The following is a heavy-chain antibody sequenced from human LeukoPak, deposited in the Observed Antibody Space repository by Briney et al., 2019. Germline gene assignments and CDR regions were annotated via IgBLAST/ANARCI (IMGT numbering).Heavy chain of an antibody. CDR2: IHSSGRT. CDR3: ARLRSANCAGDCYSRHHQFDY. J-gene: IGHJ4*02. D-gene: IGHD2-21*02. CDR1: GGPIDNYY. V-gene: IGHV4-59*08. Sequence: SETLSLTCTVSGGPIDNYYWSWIRQLSGKGLEWMTYIHSSGRTAYNPSLKGRVTISVDTSKNQFSLKVTSVTAADTAVYYCARLRSANCAGDCYSRHHQFDYWGQGTLVTVSS.